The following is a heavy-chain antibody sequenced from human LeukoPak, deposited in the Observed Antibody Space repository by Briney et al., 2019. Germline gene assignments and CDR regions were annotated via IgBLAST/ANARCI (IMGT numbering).Heavy chain of an antibody. Sequence: PETLSLTCTVSGGSVSSGSYYWSWIRQPPGKGLEWIGYIYYSGSTNYNPSLKSRVTISVDTSKNQFSLKLSSVTAADTAVYYCARSMVRGVPYYYYGMDVWGKGTTVTVSS. CDR1: GGSVSSGSYY. V-gene: IGHV4-61*01. CDR2: IYYSGST. CDR3: ARSMVRGVPYYYYGMDV. J-gene: IGHJ6*04. D-gene: IGHD3-10*01.